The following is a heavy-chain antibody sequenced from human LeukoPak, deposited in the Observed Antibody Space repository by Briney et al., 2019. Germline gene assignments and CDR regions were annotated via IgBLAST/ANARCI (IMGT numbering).Heavy chain of an antibody. CDR2: IYYSGST. Sequence: SETLSLTCTVSGGSISSYYWSWIRQPPGKGLEWIGYIYYSGSTNYNPSLKSRVTISVDTSKNQFSLKLSSVTAADTAVCYCARRDDYFDYWGQGTLVTVSS. J-gene: IGHJ4*02. CDR3: ARRDDYFDY. V-gene: IGHV4-59*08. CDR1: GGSISSYY.